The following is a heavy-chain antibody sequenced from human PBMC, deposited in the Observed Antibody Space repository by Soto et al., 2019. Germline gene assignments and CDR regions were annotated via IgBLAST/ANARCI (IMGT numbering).Heavy chain of an antibody. Sequence: ETLSLTCAVYGGSFSGYYWSWVRQAPGKGREWVANIKEDGSYKNYVDSVKGRFTISRDNAKNSLYLQMNSLRAEDTAVYYCARDFNYYDSGSYAWFDPWGQGTRVTVS. V-gene: IGHV3-7*01. CDR1: GGSFSGYY. J-gene: IGHJ5*02. D-gene: IGHD3-10*01. CDR3: ARDFNYYDSGSYAWFDP. CDR2: IKEDGSYK.